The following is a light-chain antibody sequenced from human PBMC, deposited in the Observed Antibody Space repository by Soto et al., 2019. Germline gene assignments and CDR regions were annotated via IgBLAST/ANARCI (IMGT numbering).Light chain of an antibody. CDR2: EGS. Sequence: QSVLTQPASVSGSPGQSITISCTGTSSDVGSYNLVSWYQQHPGKAPNLMIYEGSKRPSGVSNRFSGSKSGNTASLTISGLQDEDEADYSCCSYAGSSTLFGGGTKLTVL. J-gene: IGLJ2*01. CDR1: SSDVGSYNL. CDR3: CSYAGSSTL. V-gene: IGLV2-23*01.